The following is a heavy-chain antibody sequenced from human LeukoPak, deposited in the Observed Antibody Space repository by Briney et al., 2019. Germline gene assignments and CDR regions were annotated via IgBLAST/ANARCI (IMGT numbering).Heavy chain of an antibody. V-gene: IGHV3-74*01. CDR1: GFTFSNYW. D-gene: IGHD5-18*01. J-gene: IGHJ4*02. Sequence: GGSLRLSCAASGFTFSNYWVHWVRQAPGEGLVWVSRVNIEGSDTAYADSVKGRFTISRDNAKNTLFLQMNRLRAEDTAVYYCAKASGYGYNYPFDYWGQGTLVTASS. CDR3: AKASGYGYNYPFDY. CDR2: VNIEGSDT.